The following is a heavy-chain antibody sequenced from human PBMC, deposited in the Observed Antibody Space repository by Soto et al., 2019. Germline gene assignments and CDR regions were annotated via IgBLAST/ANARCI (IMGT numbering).Heavy chain of an antibody. V-gene: IGHV3-43*01. J-gene: IGHJ4*02. CDR2: ISWDGGNT. CDR1: GFTFDDYT. Sequence: SLRLSCAASGFTFDDYTMHWVRQAPGKGLEWVSLISWDGGNTFYADSVKGRFTISRDNSNNSLYLQMNSLRTEDTALYYCAKATYGDYFEYWGQGTLVTVSS. CDR3: AKATYGDYFEY. D-gene: IGHD4-17*01.